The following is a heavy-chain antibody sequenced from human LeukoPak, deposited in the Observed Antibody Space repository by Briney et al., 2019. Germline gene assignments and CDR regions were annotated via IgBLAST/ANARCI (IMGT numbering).Heavy chain of an antibody. Sequence: GGSLRLSCAASGFTFSSNYMSWVRQAPGKGLEWVSVIYSGGTTYYADSVKGRFTISRHNSKNTLYFQMNSLRAEDTAMYYCARTMALRRDLVAYFDYWGQGTLVTVSS. CDR3: ARTMALRRDLVAYFDY. CDR1: GFTFSSNY. D-gene: IGHD3-10*01. J-gene: IGHJ4*02. V-gene: IGHV3-53*04. CDR2: IYSGGTT.